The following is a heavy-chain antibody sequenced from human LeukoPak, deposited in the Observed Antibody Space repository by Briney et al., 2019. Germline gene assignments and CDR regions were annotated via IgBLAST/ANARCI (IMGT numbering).Heavy chain of an antibody. J-gene: IGHJ4*02. V-gene: IGHV4-59*08. D-gene: IGHD4-17*01. Sequence: SSETLSLTCTVSGGSISSYYWSWIRQPPGKGLEWIGYIYYSGSTSYNPSLKSRVTISVDTSKNQFSLKLSSVTATDTAVYYCARHSYGDYIVFNYWGQGTLVTVSS. CDR3: ARHSYGDYIVFNY. CDR2: IYYSGST. CDR1: GGSISSYY.